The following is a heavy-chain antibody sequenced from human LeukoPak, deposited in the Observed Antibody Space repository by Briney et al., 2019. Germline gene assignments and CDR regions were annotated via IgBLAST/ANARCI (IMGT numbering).Heavy chain of an antibody. V-gene: IGHV3-23*01. CDR2: ISGSGGST. J-gene: IGHJ4*02. D-gene: IGHD2-15*01. CDR1: GFTFSSYA. Sequence: PGGSLRLSCAASGFTFSSYAMSWVRQAPGKGLEWVSAISGSGGSTYYADCVKGRFTISRDNSKNTLYLQMNSLIAEDTAVYYCAKDPRSGGRLPFDYWGQGTLVTVSS. CDR3: AKDPRSGGRLPFDY.